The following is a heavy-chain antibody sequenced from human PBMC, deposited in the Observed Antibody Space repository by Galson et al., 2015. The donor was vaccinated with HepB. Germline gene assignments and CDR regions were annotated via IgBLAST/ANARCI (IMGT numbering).Heavy chain of an antibody. J-gene: IGHJ4*02. CDR3: ARGGGSYSYDFDY. CDR1: GFTFSSYG. CDR2: IWYDGSNK. Sequence: SLRLSCAASGFTFSSYGMHWVRQAPGKGLEWVAVIWYDGSNKYYADSVKGRFTISRDNSKNTLYLQMNSLRAEDTAVYYCARGGGSYSYDFDYWGQGTLVTVSS. V-gene: IGHV3-33*08. D-gene: IGHD1-26*01.